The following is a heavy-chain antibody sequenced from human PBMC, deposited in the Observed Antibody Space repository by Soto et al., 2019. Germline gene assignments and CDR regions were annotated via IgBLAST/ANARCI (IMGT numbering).Heavy chain of an antibody. D-gene: IGHD3-10*01. Sequence: QVQLVQSGAEVKKPGSSVKVSCKASGGTFSSYTISWVRQAPGQGLEWMGRINPILGIANYAQKFQGRVTITADKSTSTAYRELSSLRSEDTAVYYCARDVGVLWFGEWGQGTLVTVSS. CDR3: ARDVGVLWFGE. V-gene: IGHV1-69*08. CDR1: GGTFSSYT. J-gene: IGHJ4*02. CDR2: INPILGIA.